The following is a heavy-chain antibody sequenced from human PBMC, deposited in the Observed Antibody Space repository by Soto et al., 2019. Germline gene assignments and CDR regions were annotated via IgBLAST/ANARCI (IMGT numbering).Heavy chain of an antibody. CDR1: GFTFSSYA. J-gene: IGHJ4*02. D-gene: IGHD3-10*01. Sequence: EVQMLESGGGLVQPGGTLRLSCAASGFTFSSYAMSWVRQAPGKGLEWVSAISGSGGSTYYADSVKGRFTISRDNSKNTLYLQMNSLRAEDTAVYYCVLWPPYYFDYWGQGTLVTVSS. CDR2: ISGSGGST. CDR3: VLWPPYYFDY. V-gene: IGHV3-23*01.